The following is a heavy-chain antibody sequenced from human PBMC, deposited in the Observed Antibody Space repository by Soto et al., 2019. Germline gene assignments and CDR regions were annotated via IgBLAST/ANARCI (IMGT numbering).Heavy chain of an antibody. J-gene: IGHJ6*02. D-gene: IGHD2-15*01. CDR1: GGSFSNYG. CDR3: ARCGYNVVVSDDFYSYGLGV. Sequence: QVQLIQSGAEVKKPGSSVKVSCTASGGSFSNYGIDWVRQAPGQGLEWMGGIIPLFGTANYAKKFQGRVTITADESTNTAYMELTSLRSEDTAVYYWARCGYNVVVSDDFYSYGLGVGGQGTTVTVSS. CDR2: IIPLFGTA. V-gene: IGHV1-69*01.